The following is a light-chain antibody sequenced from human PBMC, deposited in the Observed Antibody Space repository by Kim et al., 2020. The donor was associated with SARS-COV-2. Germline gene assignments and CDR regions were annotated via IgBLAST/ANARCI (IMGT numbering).Light chain of an antibody. CDR1: QSISSY. CDR2: DAS. Sequence: EIVLTQSPATLSLSPGERATLSCRASQSISSYLVWYQQKPGQAPRLLIYDASNRATGIPARFSGSGSGTDFTLTISSLEPEDFAVYYCHQRYTWPLTFGGGTKLEI. V-gene: IGKV3-11*01. J-gene: IGKJ4*01. CDR3: HQRYTWPLT.